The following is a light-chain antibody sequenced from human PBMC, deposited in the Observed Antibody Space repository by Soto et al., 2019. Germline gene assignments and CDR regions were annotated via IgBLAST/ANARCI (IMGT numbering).Light chain of an antibody. V-gene: IGLV2-18*02. J-gene: IGLJ1*01. CDR3: SSYTSTSTYV. Sequence: QSALTQPPSVSGSPGQSVTISCTGTSSDVGSYNRVSWYQQPPGTAPKLMIYEVSNRPSGVPDGFSGSKSGNTASLTISGLQAEDEADYYCSSYTSTSTYVFGTGTKLTV. CDR1: SSDVGSYNR. CDR2: EVS.